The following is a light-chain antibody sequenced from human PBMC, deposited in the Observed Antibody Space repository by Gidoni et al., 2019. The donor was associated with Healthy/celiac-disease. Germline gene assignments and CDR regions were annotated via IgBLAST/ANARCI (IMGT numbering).Light chain of an antibody. V-gene: IGKV1-39*01. Sequence: DRVTITCRASQSISSYLNWYQQKPGKAPKPLIYAAASLQSGVPSRFSGSGSGTDFTLTISSRQPEDFATYYCQQSYSTPRTFXXXTKVEIK. J-gene: IGKJ1*01. CDR2: AAA. CDR1: QSISSY. CDR3: QQSYSTPRT.